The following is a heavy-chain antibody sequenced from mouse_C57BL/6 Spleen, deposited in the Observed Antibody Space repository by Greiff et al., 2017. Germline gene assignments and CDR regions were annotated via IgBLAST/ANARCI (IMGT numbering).Heavy chain of an antibody. CDR1: GYSITSGYD. V-gene: IGHV3-1*01. J-gene: IGHJ3*01. CDR2: ISYSGST. Sequence: DVKLVESGPGMVKPSQSLSLTCTVTGYSITSGYDWHWIRHFPGNKLEWMGYISYSGSTNYNPSLKSRISITHDTSKNHFFLKLNSVTTEDTATYYCARGGSGPSFAYWGQGTLVTVSA. D-gene: IGHD3-2*02. CDR3: ARGGSGPSFAY.